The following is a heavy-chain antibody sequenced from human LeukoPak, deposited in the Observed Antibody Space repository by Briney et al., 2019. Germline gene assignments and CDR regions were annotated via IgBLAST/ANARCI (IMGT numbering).Heavy chain of an antibody. D-gene: IGHD2-2*01. Sequence: PSETLSLTCAVYGGSFSGYYWSWIRQPPGKGLEWIGEINHSGSTNYNPSLKSRVAISVDTSKNQFSLKLSSVTAANTAVYYCARGLVADSDYWGQGTLVTVSS. V-gene: IGHV4-34*01. J-gene: IGHJ4*02. CDR3: ARGLVADSDY. CDR2: INHSGST. CDR1: GGSFSGYY.